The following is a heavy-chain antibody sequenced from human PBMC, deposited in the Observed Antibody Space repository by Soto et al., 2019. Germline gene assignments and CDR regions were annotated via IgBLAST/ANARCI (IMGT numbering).Heavy chain of an antibody. Sequence: LRLSCAASGFTFHDHALHWVRQVPGKGLEGASGVSWNSGKMGYAEAVKGRVTIYRYNAQNSLYLQMNSLRDEDTAWYYWTKDRAASGAFNALEIRGQGTMV. CDR3: TKDRAASGAFNALEI. V-gene: IGHV3-9*01. J-gene: IGHJ3*02. CDR1: GFTFHDHA. D-gene: IGHD6-13*01. CDR2: VSWNSGKM.